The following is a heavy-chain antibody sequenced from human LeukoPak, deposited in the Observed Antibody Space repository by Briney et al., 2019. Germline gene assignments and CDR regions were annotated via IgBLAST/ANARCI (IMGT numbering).Heavy chain of an antibody. Sequence: YPSETLSLTCTVSGGSISSYYWSWIRQPPGKGLEWIGYIYYRGSTNYNPSLKSRVTISVDTSKNQFSLKLSTVTAADTAVYYCARRSRDGYNKEYYFDYWGQGTLVTVSS. V-gene: IGHV4-59*08. CDR1: GGSISSYY. CDR2: IYYRGST. D-gene: IGHD5-24*01. J-gene: IGHJ4*02. CDR3: ARRSRDGYNKEYYFDY.